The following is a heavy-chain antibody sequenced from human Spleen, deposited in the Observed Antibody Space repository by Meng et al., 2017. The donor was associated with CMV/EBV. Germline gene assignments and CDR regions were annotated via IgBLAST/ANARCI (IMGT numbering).Heavy chain of an antibody. J-gene: IGHJ6*02. Sequence: GGSLRLSCAASGFTFSFYSMHWVRQAPGKGLEWLVVIAYDGSYKYYADSVKGRFTISRDNAKNSLYLQMNSLRAEDTALYYCAKDWAAIGYYYGMDVWGQGTTVTVSS. CDR3: AKDWAAIGYYYGMDV. CDR2: IAYDGSYK. V-gene: IGHV3-30*04. CDR1: GFTFSFYS. D-gene: IGHD2-21*01.